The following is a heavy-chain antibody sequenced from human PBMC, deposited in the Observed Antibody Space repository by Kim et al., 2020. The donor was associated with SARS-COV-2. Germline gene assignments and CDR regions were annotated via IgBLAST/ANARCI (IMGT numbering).Heavy chain of an antibody. V-gene: IGHV3-64*01. Sequence: TYYANSVKGRFTISKDNSKNTLYLQMGSLRAEEMAVYYCARKGRFGAFDIWGQGTMVTVSS. D-gene: IGHD3-3*01. CDR3: ARKGRFGAFDI. J-gene: IGHJ3*02. CDR2: T.